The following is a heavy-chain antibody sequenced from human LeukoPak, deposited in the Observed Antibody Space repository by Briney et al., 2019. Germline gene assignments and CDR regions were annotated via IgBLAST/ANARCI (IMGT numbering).Heavy chain of an antibody. CDR1: GGSISSSSYY. V-gene: IGHV4-39*07. J-gene: IGHJ6*03. Sequence: SETLSLTCTVSGGSISSSSYYWGWIRQPPGKGLEWIGEINHSGSTNDSPSLKSRVTMSVDTSKNQFSLKLSSVTAADTAVYYCARGGIWFGELLSVLDYYYYYMDVWGKGTTVTVSS. CDR3: ARGGIWFGELLSVLDYYYYYMDV. CDR2: INHSGST. D-gene: IGHD3-10*01.